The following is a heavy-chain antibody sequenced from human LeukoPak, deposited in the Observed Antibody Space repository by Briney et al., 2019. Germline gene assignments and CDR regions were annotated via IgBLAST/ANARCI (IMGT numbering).Heavy chain of an antibody. CDR2: IRSKANSYAT. V-gene: IGHV3-73*01. CDR3: TVCYDGSRVGY. Sequence: GGSLRLSCAASGFTFGSPWMHWVRQASGKGLEWVGRIRSKANSYATAFPASVKGRFTISRDDSKNTAYLQMNSLKTEDTAVYYCTVCYDGSRVGYWGQGILVTVSS. D-gene: IGHD3-22*01. CDR1: GFTFGSPW. J-gene: IGHJ4*02.